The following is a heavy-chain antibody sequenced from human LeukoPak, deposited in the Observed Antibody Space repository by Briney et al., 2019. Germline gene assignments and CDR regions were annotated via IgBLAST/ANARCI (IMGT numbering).Heavy chain of an antibody. CDR1: GFTFSSYA. CDR2: ISGSGGST. Sequence: PGGSLRLSCAASGFTFSSYAMSWVRQAPGKGLEWVSAISGSGGSTYYADSVKGRFTISRDNSQNMLYLQMNSLRAEDTAVYFCANRPGWRAFDYWGQGTLVTVSS. J-gene: IGHJ4*02. V-gene: IGHV3-23*01. CDR3: ANRPGWRAFDY.